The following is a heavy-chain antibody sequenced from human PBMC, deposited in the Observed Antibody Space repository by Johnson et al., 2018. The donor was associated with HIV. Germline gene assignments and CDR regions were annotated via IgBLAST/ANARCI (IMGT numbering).Heavy chain of an antibody. CDR2: VNPNGGST. D-gene: IGHD1-26*01. CDR3: VREDGAFDL. CDR1: QFTFSSYY. Sequence: VQLVESGGGLAKPVWSPRLSCAASQFTFSSYYMKCVRQAPGNALELVGQVNPNGGSTYLIDSGKDRFTISRDNARNTLYLQMNSLRADDTAVYYCVREDGAFDLWGQGTVVTVSS. V-gene: IGHV3-25*03. J-gene: IGHJ3*01.